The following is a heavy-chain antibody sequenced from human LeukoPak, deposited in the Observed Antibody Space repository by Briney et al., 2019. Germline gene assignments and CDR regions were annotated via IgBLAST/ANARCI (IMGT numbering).Heavy chain of an antibody. V-gene: IGHV4-30-4*08. Sequence: PSQTLSLTCTVSGGSISSGGYYWSWIRQHPGKGLEGIGYVYYSGSTYYNPSLKSRLTISVDTSKNQFSLQLSSVTPEDTAVYYCARGEWKLLSHYWYFDLWGRGTLVTVSS. CDR2: VYYSGST. J-gene: IGHJ2*01. D-gene: IGHD1-26*01. CDR3: ARGEWKLLSHYWYFDL. CDR1: GGSISSGGYY.